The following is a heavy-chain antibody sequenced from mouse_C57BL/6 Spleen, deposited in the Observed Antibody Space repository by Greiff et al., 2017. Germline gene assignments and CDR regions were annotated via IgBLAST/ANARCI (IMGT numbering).Heavy chain of an antibody. CDR2: IYPRDGST. D-gene: IGHD2-3*01. Sequence: VHLVESDAELVKPGASVKISCKVSGYTFTDYTIHWMKQRPEQGLEWIGYIYPRDGSTKYNEKFKGKATLTADKSSSTAYMQLNSLTSEDSAVYFCARVDGYYEDYFDDWGQGTTLTFSS. J-gene: IGHJ2*01. CDR3: ARVDGYYEDYFDD. CDR1: GYTFTDYT. V-gene: IGHV1-78*01.